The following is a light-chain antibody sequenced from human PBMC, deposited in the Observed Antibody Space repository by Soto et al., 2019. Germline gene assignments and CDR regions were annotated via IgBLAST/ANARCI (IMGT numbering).Light chain of an antibody. CDR3: MQALQTPS. Sequence: DIVMTQSPLSLPVTPGEPASISCRSSQSLLHSNGYNYLDWYLQKPGQSPQLLIYLGSNRASGVPDRFSGSGSGTDFTLKFSRVEAEDVGVYYCMQALQTPSFGGGTKVEIK. J-gene: IGKJ4*01. CDR1: QSLLHSNGYNY. V-gene: IGKV2-28*01. CDR2: LGS.